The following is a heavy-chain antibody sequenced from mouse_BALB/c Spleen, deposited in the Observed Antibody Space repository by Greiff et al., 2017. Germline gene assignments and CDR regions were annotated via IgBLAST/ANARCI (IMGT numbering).Heavy chain of an antibody. D-gene: IGHD2-1*01. CDR3: ARGYGNYWFAY. J-gene: IGHJ3*01. CDR1: VITFRSYA. V-gene: IGHV5-6-5*01. CDR2: ISSGGST. Sequence: LVESGGGLVKPGGSLKLPSAAPVITFRSYALSLVLPTPEKRLEWVASISSGGSTYYPDSVKGRFTISRENARNILYLQMSSLRSEDTAMYYCARGYGNYWFAYWGQGTLVTVSA.